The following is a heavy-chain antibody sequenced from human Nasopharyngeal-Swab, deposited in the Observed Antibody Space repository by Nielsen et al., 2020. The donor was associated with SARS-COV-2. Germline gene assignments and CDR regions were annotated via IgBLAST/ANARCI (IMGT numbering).Heavy chain of an antibody. Sequence: GESLKISCATSGFTFSPYTMTWVRQAPGKGLQWISYITSGNSVQYADSVRGRFTISRDNAKNSLYLQMNSLTAEDTAVYYCARERGGGYGDYWGQGTLVPVS. D-gene: IGHD5-12*01. CDR1: GFTFSPYT. J-gene: IGHJ4*02. CDR2: ITSGNSV. V-gene: IGHV3-48*04. CDR3: ARERGGGYGDY.